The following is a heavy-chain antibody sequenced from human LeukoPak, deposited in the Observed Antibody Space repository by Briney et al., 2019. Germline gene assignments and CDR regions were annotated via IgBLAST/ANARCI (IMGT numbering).Heavy chain of an antibody. V-gene: IGHV3-53*01. CDR1: GFTVSSNY. D-gene: IGHD4-17*01. CDR2: IYSGGST. J-gene: IGHJ3*02. CDR3: AREPYAYGDYGRSAFDI. Sequence: GGSLRLSCAASGFTVSSNYMSWVRQAPGKGLEWVSVIYSGGSTYYADSVKGRFTISRDNSKNTLYLQMDSLRAEDTAVYYCAREPYAYGDYGRSAFDIWGQGTMVTVSS.